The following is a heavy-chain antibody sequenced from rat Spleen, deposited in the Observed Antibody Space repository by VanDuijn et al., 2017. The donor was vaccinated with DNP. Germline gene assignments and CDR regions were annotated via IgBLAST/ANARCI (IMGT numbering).Heavy chain of an antibody. CDR2: INPDGGTT. V-gene: IGHV5-25*01. CDR1: GFSISDYY. CDR3: AKVRTTGIPGFAY. J-gene: IGHJ3*01. Sequence: EVQLVESGGDLVQPGRSLKLFCAASGFSISDYYMAWVRQAPTMGLEWVASINPDGGTTYYPDSVKGRFTISRDNAENTVYLQMNSLRSEDTATYYCAKVRTTGIPGFAYWGQGTLVTVSS. D-gene: IGHD1-9*01.